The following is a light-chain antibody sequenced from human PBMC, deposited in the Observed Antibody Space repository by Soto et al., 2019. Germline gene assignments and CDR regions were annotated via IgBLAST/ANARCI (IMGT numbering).Light chain of an antibody. J-gene: IGKJ4*01. V-gene: IGKV3-20*01. Sequence: EIGLTQSPATLSLSPGERATLSCRASQTVRNNYLAWYQQKPGQAPRLLIYDASSRATGIPDRFSGGGSGTDFTLTISRLEPEDFAVYYCQQFSSHPLPFGGGTKVAIK. CDR2: DAS. CDR1: QTVRNNY. CDR3: QQFSSHPLP.